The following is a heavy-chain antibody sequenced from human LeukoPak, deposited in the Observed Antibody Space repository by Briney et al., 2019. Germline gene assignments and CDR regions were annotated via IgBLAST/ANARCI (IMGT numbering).Heavy chain of an antibody. CDR3: ARTRGVIVGATIDY. CDR2: INHSGST. D-gene: IGHD1-26*01. Sequence: PSETLSLTCAVYGGSFSGYYWSWIRQPPGKGLEWIGEINHSGSTNYNPSLKSRVTISVDTSKNQFSLKLSSVTAADTAVYCCARTRGVIVGATIDYWGQGTLVTVSS. CDR1: GGSFSGYY. J-gene: IGHJ4*02. V-gene: IGHV4-34*01.